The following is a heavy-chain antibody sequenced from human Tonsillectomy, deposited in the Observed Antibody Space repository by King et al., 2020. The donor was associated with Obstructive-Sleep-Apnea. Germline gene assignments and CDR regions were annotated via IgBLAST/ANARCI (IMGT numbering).Heavy chain of an antibody. CDR1: GFTFSSYS. J-gene: IGHJ6*02. V-gene: IGHV3-48*04. CDR3: GREGEYSSSWGGYYYYGMDV. D-gene: IGHD6-6*01. CDR2: ISSSSTI. Sequence: VQLVESGGGLVQPGGSLRLSCAASGFTFSSYSMNWVRQAPGKGLEWVSDISSSSTIYYEESVKGRFTISRDHAKHSLYLQMNSLRAEDTAVYYCGREGEYSSSWGGYYYYGMDVWGQGTTVTVSS.